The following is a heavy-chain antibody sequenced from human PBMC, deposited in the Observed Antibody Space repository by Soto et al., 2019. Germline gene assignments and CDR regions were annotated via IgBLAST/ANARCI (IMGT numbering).Heavy chain of an antibody. CDR3: ARASGESYPGSRVFDS. D-gene: IGHD3-10*01. J-gene: IGHJ4*02. CDR1: GFTFDIYN. CDR2: ISTNGDYR. V-gene: IGHV3-21*04. Sequence: GGSLRLSCAASGFTFDIYNMNWVRQAPGKGLEWDASISTNGDYRYFADSVKGRFTISRDNSKNTLYLQMNSLRAEDTAIYYYARASGESYPGSRVFDSWGQGTRVTVSS.